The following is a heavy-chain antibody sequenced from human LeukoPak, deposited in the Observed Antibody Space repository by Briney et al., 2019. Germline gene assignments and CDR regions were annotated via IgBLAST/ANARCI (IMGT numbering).Heavy chain of an antibody. CDR2: ISWNSGSI. Sequence: GGSLRLSCAASGFTFYDYAMHWVRHAPGKGLEGVSGISWNSGSIDYADSVKGRFTISRDNAKNSLYLQMNSLRTEDTALYYCAKVGIAVAGTQPYYFDYWGQGTLVTVSS. CDR3: AKVGIAVAGTQPYYFDY. V-gene: IGHV3-9*01. J-gene: IGHJ4*02. D-gene: IGHD6-19*01. CDR1: GFTFYDYA.